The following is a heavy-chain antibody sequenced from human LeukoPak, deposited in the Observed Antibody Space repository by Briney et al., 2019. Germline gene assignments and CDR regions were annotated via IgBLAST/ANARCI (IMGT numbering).Heavy chain of an antibody. CDR1: GGTFSSYA. CDR3: ARVPQLEWLAVDY. V-gene: IGHV1-69*06. J-gene: IGHJ4*02. CDR2: IIPIFGTA. Sequence: SVKVSCKASGGTFSSYAISWVRQAPGQGLEWMGGIIPIFGTANYAQKFQGRVTITADKSTSTAYMELRSLRSDDTAVYYCARVPQLEWLAVDYWGQGTLVTVSS. D-gene: IGHD6-19*01.